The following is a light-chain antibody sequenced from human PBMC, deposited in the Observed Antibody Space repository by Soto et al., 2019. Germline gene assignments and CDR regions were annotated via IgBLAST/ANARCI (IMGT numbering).Light chain of an antibody. J-gene: IGLJ2*01. CDR1: SSDVGGYNY. CDR3: SSYAGTKNFVI. V-gene: IGLV2-8*01. CDR2: EVT. Sequence: QSVLTQPPSASGSPGQSVTISCTGTSSDVGGYNYVSWYQQHPGKAPTLIIYEVTKRPSGVPDRFSGSKSGNTASLTVSGLQTEDEADYYCSSYAGTKNFVIFGGGTKLTVL.